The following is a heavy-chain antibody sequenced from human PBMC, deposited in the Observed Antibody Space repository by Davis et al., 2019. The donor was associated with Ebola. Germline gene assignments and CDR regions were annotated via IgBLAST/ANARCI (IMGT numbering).Heavy chain of an antibody. CDR1: GFTFRSYW. CDR2: INMDGSKI. V-gene: IGHV3-74*01. J-gene: IGHJ5*01. CDR3: ARVAYGDYWRWFDS. Sequence: GESLKISCAASGFTFRSYWMHWVRQVPGKRLVWVSRINMDGSKINYGDSVKGRFTISRDNAKNTLYLQMNSLRAEDTAVYYCARVAYGDYWRWFDSWGQGILVTVSS. D-gene: IGHD4-17*01.